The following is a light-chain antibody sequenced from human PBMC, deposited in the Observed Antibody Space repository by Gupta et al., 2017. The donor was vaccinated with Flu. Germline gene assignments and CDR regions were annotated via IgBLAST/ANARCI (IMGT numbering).Light chain of an antibody. CDR1: QSIDTR. J-gene: IGKJ1*01. CDR3: QQYKSFWT. V-gene: IGKV1-5*03. Sequence: DIQMTQSPSTLSASVGDRVTITCRASQSIDTRLAWYQQKPGKAPNLLIYKGSNLQSWVPSRFSGSGSGTQFTLTISSLQPDDFATYYCQQYKSFWTFGQGTKVEVK. CDR2: KGS.